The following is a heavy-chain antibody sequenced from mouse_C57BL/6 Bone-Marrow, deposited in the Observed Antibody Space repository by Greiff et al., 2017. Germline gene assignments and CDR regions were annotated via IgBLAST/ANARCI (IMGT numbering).Heavy chain of an antibody. CDR2: IDPANGNT. V-gene: IGHV14-3*01. J-gene: IGHJ4*01. CDR3: AIYYYGSNAMDY. CDR1: GFNFKNTY. D-gene: IGHD1-1*01. Sequence: VQLQQSVAELVRPGASVKLSCTASGFNFKNTYMHWVKQRPEQGLEWIGRIDPANGNTKYTPKFQGKATITADTSSNTAYMQLSRLTSEDTAIYYCAIYYYGSNAMDYWGQGTAVTVSS.